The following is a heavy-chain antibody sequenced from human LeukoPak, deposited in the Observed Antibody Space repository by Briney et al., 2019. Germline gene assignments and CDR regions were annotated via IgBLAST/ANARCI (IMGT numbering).Heavy chain of an antibody. D-gene: IGHD6-19*01. V-gene: IGHV1-69*06. J-gene: IGHJ4*02. CDR3: ARMGGVAGSDY. CDR1: GGTLSSYA. CDR2: IIPIFGTA. Sequence: PVKVSCKASGGTLSSYAISWVRQAPGQGLEWMGGIIPIFGTANYAQKFQGRVTITADKSTSTAYMELSSLRSEDTAVYYCARMGGVAGSDYWGQGTLVTVSS.